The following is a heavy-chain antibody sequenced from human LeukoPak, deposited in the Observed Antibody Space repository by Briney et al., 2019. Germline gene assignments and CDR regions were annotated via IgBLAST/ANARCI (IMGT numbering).Heavy chain of an antibody. D-gene: IGHD3-22*01. V-gene: IGHV3-23*01. J-gene: IGHJ4*02. CDR2: ISGSGGST. CDR3: AKVMDYYDSSGYYY. Sequence: GGSLRLSCAASGFTFSSFWMHWVRQAPGKGLEWVSAISGSGGSTYYADSVKGWFTISRDNSKNTLYLQMNSLRAEDTAVYYCAKVMDYYDSSGYYYWGQGTLVTVSS. CDR1: GFTFSSFW.